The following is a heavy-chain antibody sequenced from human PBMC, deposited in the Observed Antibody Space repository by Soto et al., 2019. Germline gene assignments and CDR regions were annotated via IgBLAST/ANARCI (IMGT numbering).Heavy chain of an antibody. J-gene: IGHJ3*01. V-gene: IGHV1-18*04. CDR3: ARGRGYSYAEDPLQH. CDR2: ITAHNGNT. Sequence: QVQLVQSGGEMKKPGASMRVSCKTSGYTFTYNGITWVRQAPGQGLEWMGWITAHNGNTKSAEKFQGRFTMTTDTSTSPAHMELTSLTSDDTAVYYCARGRGYSYAEDPLQHWGQGTMVIVSS. CDR1: GYTFTYNG. D-gene: IGHD5-18*01.